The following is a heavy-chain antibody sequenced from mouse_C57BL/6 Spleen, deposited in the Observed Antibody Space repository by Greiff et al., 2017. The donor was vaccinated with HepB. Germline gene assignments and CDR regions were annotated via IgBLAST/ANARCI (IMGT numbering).Heavy chain of an antibody. CDR2: IYPGDGDT. CDR1: GYAFSSYW. CDR3: ARWVDGYFYYVDY. D-gene: IGHD2-3*01. J-gene: IGHJ2*01. Sequence: QVQLQQSGAELVKPGASVKISCKASGYAFSSYWMNWVKQRPGKGLEWIGQIYPGDGDTNYNGKFKGKATLTADKSSSTAYMQLSSLTSEDSAVYFCARWVDGYFYYVDYWGQGTTLTVSS. V-gene: IGHV1-80*01.